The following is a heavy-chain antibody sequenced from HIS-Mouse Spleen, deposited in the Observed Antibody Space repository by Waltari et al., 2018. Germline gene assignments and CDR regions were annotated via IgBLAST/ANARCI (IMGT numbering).Heavy chain of an antibody. Sequence: QVQLQQWGAGLLKPSETLSLTCAVYGGSFSGYYWSWFRQPPGKGLEWIGEINHSGSTNYNPSLKSRVTISVDTSKNQFSVKLSSVTAADTAVYYCARGGTGDTRNWYFDLWGRGTLVTVSS. CDR2: INHSGST. V-gene: IGHV4-34*01. CDR3: ARGGTGDTRNWYFDL. D-gene: IGHD7-27*01. CDR1: GGSFSGYY. J-gene: IGHJ2*01.